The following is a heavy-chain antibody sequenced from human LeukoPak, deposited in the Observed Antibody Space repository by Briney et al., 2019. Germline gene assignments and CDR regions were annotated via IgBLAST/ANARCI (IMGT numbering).Heavy chain of an antibody. CDR3: ARDGYYDSSGSLNPRDY. CDR2: IIPIFGTA. CDR1: GGTFRSYA. D-gene: IGHD3-22*01. Sequence: SVKVSCKASGGTFRSYAISWVRQAPGQGLEWMGGIIPIFGTANYAQKFQGRATITTDESTSTAYMELSSLRSEDTAAYYCARDGYYDSSGSLNPRDYWGQGTLVTVSS. V-gene: IGHV1-69*05. J-gene: IGHJ4*02.